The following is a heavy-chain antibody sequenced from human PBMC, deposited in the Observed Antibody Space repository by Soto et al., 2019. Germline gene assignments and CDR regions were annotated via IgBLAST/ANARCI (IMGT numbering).Heavy chain of an antibody. D-gene: IGHD5-12*01. V-gene: IGHV3-21*01. Sequence: EVPLVESGGGLVKPGGSLRLSCAASGFIFSTYTMNWVRQAPGKGLEWVSSISGSSSYIYYADSVKGRFTISRDNAKNSLYLQMNSLRAEDTAIYYCAHSKGYSGYGGIAYWGQGTLVTVSS. CDR2: ISGSSSYI. J-gene: IGHJ4*02. CDR3: AHSKGYSGYGGIAY. CDR1: GFIFSTYT.